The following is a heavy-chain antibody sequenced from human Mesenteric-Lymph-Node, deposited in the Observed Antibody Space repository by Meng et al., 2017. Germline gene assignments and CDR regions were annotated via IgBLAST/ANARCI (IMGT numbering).Heavy chain of an antibody. CDR3: ATDPPYYYDSSGYG. J-gene: IGHJ4*02. Sequence: ASVKVSCKVSGYTLTELSMHWVRQAPGKGLEWMGGFDPEDGETIYAQKFQGRVTMTEDTSTDTAYMELSSLRSEDTAVYYCATDPPYYYDSSGYGWGQGTRVTGSS. D-gene: IGHD3-22*01. CDR2: FDPEDGET. CDR1: GYTLTELS. V-gene: IGHV1-24*01.